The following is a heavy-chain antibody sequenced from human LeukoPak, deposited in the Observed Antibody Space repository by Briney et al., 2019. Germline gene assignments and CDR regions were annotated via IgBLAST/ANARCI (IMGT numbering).Heavy chain of an antibody. D-gene: IGHD1-26*01. J-gene: IGHJ4*02. CDR1: GFTFSSYA. CDR3: ARARSYSFDY. V-gene: IGHV3-23*01. CDR2: ISGSGGST. Sequence: GGSLRLSCAASGFTFSSYAMSWVRQAPGKGLEWVSTISGSGGSTYYADSVKGRSTISRDNSKNTPYLQMNSLRGEDTAVYYCARARSYSFDYWGQGTLVSVSS.